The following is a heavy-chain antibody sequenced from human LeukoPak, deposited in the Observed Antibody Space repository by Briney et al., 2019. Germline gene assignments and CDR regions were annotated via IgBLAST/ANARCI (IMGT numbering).Heavy chain of an antibody. CDR3: ARANYYGTSGYLNWFDP. Sequence: SQTLSLTCAISGDSVSSNSAAWNWIRQSPSRGLEWLGRTYYRSKWYNDYAVSVKSRITINPDTSKNQFSLKLSSVTAADTAVYYCARANYYGTSGYLNWFDPWGQGTLVTVSS. V-gene: IGHV6-1*01. D-gene: IGHD3-22*01. CDR1: GDSVSSNSAA. J-gene: IGHJ5*02. CDR2: TYYRSKWYN.